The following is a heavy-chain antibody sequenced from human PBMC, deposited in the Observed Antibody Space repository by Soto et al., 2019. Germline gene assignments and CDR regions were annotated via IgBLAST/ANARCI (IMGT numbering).Heavy chain of an antibody. CDR1: GDTYTSYY. Sequence: GASVKVSCKASGDTYTSYYIHWVRQAPGQGLEWMGWSSAYNGNTNYAQKPQGRVTMTTDTSTSTAYMELRSLRSDDTAVYYCARGVPAAMAYWGQGTLVTVSS. CDR3: ARGVPAAMAY. V-gene: IGHV1-18*04. CDR2: SSAYNGNT. J-gene: IGHJ4*02. D-gene: IGHD2-2*01.